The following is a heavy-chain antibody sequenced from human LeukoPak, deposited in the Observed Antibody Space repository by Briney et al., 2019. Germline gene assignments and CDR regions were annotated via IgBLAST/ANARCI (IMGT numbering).Heavy chain of an antibody. CDR3: ARDYGSGSSHYYYYYYMDV. CDR1: GASLSPYF. Sequence: SETLSLTCTVSGASLSPYFWSWIRQPPGKGLEWIGEINHSGSTNYNPSLKSRVTISVDTSKNQFSLKLSSVTAADTAVYYCARDYGSGSSHYYYYYYMDVWGEGTTVTVSS. D-gene: IGHD3-10*01. J-gene: IGHJ6*03. CDR2: INHSGST. V-gene: IGHV4-34*01.